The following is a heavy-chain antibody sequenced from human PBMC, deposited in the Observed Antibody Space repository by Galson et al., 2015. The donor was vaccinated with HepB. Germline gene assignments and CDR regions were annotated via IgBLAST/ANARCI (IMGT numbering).Heavy chain of an antibody. D-gene: IGHD6-13*01. CDR1: GFTFSSYA. J-gene: IGHJ6*02. CDR3: ARDPSSPPGYYYYGMDV. Sequence: LRLSCAASGFTFSSYAMHWVRQAPGKGLEWVAVISYDGSNKYYADSVKGRFTISRDNSKNTLYLQMNSLRAEDTAVYYCARDPSSPPGYYYYGMDVWGQGTTVTVSS. CDR2: ISYDGSNK. V-gene: IGHV3-30-3*01.